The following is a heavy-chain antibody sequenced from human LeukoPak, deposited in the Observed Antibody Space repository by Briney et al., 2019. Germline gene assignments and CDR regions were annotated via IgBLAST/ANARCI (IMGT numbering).Heavy chain of an antibody. CDR3: ARVGDYGDPFDY. CDR1: GYTFTSYD. J-gene: IGHJ4*02. D-gene: IGHD4-17*01. V-gene: IGHV1-8*01. CDR2: MNPNSGNT. Sequence: ASVKVSCKASGYTFTSYDINWLRQATGQGLEWMGWMNPNSGNTGYAQKFQGRVTMTRNTSISTAYMELSSLRSEDTAVYYCARVGDYGDPFDYWGQGTLVTVSP.